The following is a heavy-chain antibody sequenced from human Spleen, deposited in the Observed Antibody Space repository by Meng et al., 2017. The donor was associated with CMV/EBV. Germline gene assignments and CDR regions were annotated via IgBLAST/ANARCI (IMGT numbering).Heavy chain of an antibody. D-gene: IGHD6-19*01. CDR3: ARDPRDTSGWYYFDY. CDR1: GFSVSKRV. V-gene: IGHV3-53*01. CDR2: IYSGGNT. Sequence: GESLKISCAASGFSVSKRVMTWVRQAPGKGPEWVSVIYSGGNTYSVDSVKGRFTISRDNSKNTLYLQMNSLRAEDTAVYYCARDPRDTSGWYYFDYWGQGTLVTVSS. J-gene: IGHJ4*02.